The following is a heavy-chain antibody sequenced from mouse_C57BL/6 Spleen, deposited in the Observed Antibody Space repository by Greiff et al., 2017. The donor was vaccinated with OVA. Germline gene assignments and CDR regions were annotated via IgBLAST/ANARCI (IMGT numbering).Heavy chain of an antibody. J-gene: IGHJ1*03. CDR2: IDPSDSYT. CDR3: ARSYNGRGYFDV. V-gene: IGHV1-50*01. D-gene: IGHD1-2*01. Sequence: QVQLQQPGAELVKPGASVKLSCKASGYTFTSYWMQWVKQRPGQGLEWIGEIDPSDSYTNYNQKFKGKATLTVDTSSSTAYMQLSSLTSEDSAVYYCARSYNGRGYFDVWGTGTTVTVSS. CDR1: GYTFTSYW.